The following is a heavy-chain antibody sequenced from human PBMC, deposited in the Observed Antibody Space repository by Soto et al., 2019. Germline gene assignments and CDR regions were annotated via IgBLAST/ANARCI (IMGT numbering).Heavy chain of an antibody. CDR3: ARVLGSPYYYYYYMDV. J-gene: IGHJ6*03. V-gene: IGHV3-53*04. CDR2: IYSGGST. Sequence: GGSLRLSCAASGFTVSSNYMSWVRQAPGKGLEWVSVIYSGGSTYYADSVKGGFTISRHNSKNTLYLQMNSLRAEDTAVYYCARVLGSPYYYYYYMDVWGKGTTVTVSS. CDR1: GFTVSSNY.